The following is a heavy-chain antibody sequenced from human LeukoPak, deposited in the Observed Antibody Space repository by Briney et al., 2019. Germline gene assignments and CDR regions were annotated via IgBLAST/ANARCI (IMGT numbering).Heavy chain of an antibody. J-gene: IGHJ4*02. D-gene: IGHD3-22*01. CDR3: ARDRSYDSSGYLTG. CDR1: GFTFSSYS. CDR2: ISSSSSYI. Sequence: GGSLTLSCAASGFTFSSYSMNWVRQAPGKGLEWVSSISSSSSYIYYADSVKGRFTISRDNAKNSLYLQMNSLRAEDTAVYYCARDRSYDSSGYLTGWGQGTLVTVSS. V-gene: IGHV3-21*01.